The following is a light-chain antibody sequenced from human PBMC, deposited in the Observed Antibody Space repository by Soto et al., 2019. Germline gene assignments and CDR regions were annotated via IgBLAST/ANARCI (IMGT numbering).Light chain of an antibody. CDR2: ETY. CDR1: QSIRNNY. Sequence: DIVLTQSPDTLSLSPGETVTLSCRASQSIRNNYLAWYQQKRGQAPRLLIFETYRRATGIPDRFSGSGSGIDFTLTISRLEPEDFAVYFCQQYDDLPWTFGQGTKVDIK. V-gene: IGKV3-20*01. CDR3: QQYDDLPWT. J-gene: IGKJ1*01.